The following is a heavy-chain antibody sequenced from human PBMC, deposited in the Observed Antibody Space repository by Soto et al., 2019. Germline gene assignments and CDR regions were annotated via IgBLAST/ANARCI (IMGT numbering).Heavy chain of an antibody. CDR2: ISSSSSYI. Sequence: GGSLRLSCAASGFTFSYYSMNWVRQAPGKGLEWVSSISSSSSYIYYADSVKGRFTISRDNAKNSLYLQLNSLRAEDTAVYYCARQGRAVSSYYFDYWGQGTLVT. CDR1: GFTFSYYS. V-gene: IGHV3-21*01. J-gene: IGHJ4*02. CDR3: ARQGRAVSSYYFDY. D-gene: IGHD3-10*01.